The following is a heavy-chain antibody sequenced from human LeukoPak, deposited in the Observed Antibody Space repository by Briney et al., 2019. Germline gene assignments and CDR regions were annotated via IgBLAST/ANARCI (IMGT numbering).Heavy chain of an antibody. Sequence: GGSLRLSCAGSGFPFSSHGMNWVRQAPGKGLEWVSGISPGGPTYYADSVKGRFTISRDNSKNTLYLQMNSLRAEDTAVYYCANLISPGWFDPWGQGILVTVSS. CDR1: GFPFSSHG. V-gene: IGHV3-23*01. J-gene: IGHJ5*02. CDR2: ISPGGPT. CDR3: ANLISPGWFDP.